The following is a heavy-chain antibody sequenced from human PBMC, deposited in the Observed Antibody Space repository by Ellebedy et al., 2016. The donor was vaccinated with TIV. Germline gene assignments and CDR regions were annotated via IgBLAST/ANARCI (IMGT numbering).Heavy chain of an antibody. V-gene: IGHV3-30*02. CDR2: LVFDGSNK. J-gene: IGHJ6*02. Sequence: GESLKISCAASGFSLISYGMHWVRQAPGKGLEWVAFLVFDGSNKYYADSVKGRFTISRDNPTNTLYLQMNSLRAEDTAVYYCAKDASHFGMGVWGQGTMVTVSS. CDR3: AKDASHFGMGV. CDR1: GFSLISYG.